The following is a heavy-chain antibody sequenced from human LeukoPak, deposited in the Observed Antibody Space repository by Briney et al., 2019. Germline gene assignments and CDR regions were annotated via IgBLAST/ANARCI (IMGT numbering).Heavy chain of an antibody. CDR2: IIEGGDLK. V-gene: IGHV3-7*01. J-gene: IGHJ4*02. Sequence: GGSLRLSCAVSGFSLTTYEMDWIRQAPGKGLAWVANIIEGGDLKYYVDSVKGRFTISRDNTKNSLCLQMTSLRADDTTVYYCARDTRDSSGWGGFDYWGQGTLVTVSS. CDR1: GFSLTTYE. CDR3: ARDTRDSSGWGGFDY. D-gene: IGHD6-19*01.